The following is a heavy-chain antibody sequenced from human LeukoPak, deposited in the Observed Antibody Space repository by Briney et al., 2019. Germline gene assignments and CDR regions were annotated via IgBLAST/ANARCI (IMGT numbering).Heavy chain of an antibody. CDR1: GDSVSSKNGA. Sequence: SQTLSHTCVVSGDSVSSKNGAWNWIRQSPSRGLEWLGRTCYRSKWYNDYAESMEGRMTISQDTSKNQYSLHLNSVTPDDTAVYYCARDFGTTGWHTFDYWGQGTLVTVSS. V-gene: IGHV6-1*01. CDR3: ARDFGTTGWHTFDY. CDR2: TCYRSKWYN. D-gene: IGHD6-19*01. J-gene: IGHJ4*02.